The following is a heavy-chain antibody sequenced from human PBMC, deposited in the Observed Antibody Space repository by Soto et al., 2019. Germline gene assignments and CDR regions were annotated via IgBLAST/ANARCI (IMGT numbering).Heavy chain of an antibody. V-gene: IGHV3-48*01. CDR1: GFTFSSYS. J-gene: IGHJ4*02. CDR2: ISSSSSTK. D-gene: IGHD3-22*01. Sequence: EVQLVESGGGLVQPGGSLRLSCAASGFTFSSYSMNWVRQAPGKGLEWVSYISSSSSTKYYADSVKGRFPISRDNAKNSLYLQMNSLRAEDTAVYYCARDPLPTGTDYDRPTSVYFDYWGQGTLVTVSS. CDR3: ARDPLPTGTDYDRPTSVYFDY.